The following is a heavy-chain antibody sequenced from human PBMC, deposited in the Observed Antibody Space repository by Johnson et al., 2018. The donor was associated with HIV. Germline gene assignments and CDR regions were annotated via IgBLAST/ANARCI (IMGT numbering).Heavy chain of an antibody. J-gene: IGHJ3*01. V-gene: IGHV3-11*04. CDR2: ISPSGSSI. Sequence: QVQLVESGGGLVKPGGSLRLSCAASGFIFSDYYMSWIRQAPGKGLEWVSYISPSGSSINYADSVKGRFTISRDNSKNTLYLQMNSLIAEDTAVYYCTRDRYGVGVSWGQGTMVTVSS. CDR1: GFIFSDYY. D-gene: IGHD4-17*01. CDR3: TRDRYGVGVS.